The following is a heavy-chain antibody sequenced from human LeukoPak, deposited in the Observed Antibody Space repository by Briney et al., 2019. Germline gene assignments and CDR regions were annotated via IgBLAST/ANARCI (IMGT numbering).Heavy chain of an antibody. CDR2: ISYEGSNK. D-gene: IGHD4/OR15-4a*01. CDR1: GFTFSSSG. CDR3: AKDGARNPRSYYFDY. V-gene: IGHV3-30*18. Sequence: PGGSLRPSCAASGFTFSSSGMHWVRQAAGKGLEWVAVISYEGSNKYYEDSVKGRLTISRDNSKDTLYLQMNILRVEDTAVYYCAKDGARNPRSYYFDYWGQGTLVTVSS. J-gene: IGHJ4*02.